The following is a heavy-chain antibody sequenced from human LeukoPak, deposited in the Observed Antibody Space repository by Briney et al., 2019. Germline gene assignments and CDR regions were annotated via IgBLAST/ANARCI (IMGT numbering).Heavy chain of an antibody. CDR1: GFTFSSYG. CDR2: ISYDGSNK. D-gene: IGHD2-2*01. V-gene: IGHV3-30*18. Sequence: PGGSLRLSCAASGFTFSSYGMHWVRQAPGKGLEWVAVISYDGSNKYYADSVKGRFTISRDNSKNTLYLQMNSLRAEDTAVYYCAKEIVVVPAVKMLYNYYYGMDVWGQGTTVTVSS. CDR3: AKEIVVVPAVKMLYNYYYGMDV. J-gene: IGHJ6*02.